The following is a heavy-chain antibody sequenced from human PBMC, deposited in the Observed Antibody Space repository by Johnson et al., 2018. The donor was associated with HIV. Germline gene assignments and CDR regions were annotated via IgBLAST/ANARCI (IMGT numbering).Heavy chain of an antibody. V-gene: IGHV3-66*01. CDR3: ARACRDGYTCDVFDI. Sequence: VQLVESGGDLVQPGGSLRLSCAASGFTVSSNYMSWVRQAPGEGLEWVSIIYSGGTTYYAESVKGRFVISRDNSKNTLYLQMNSLRAEDTAVYYCARACRDGYTCDVFDIWGQGTLVTVSS. J-gene: IGHJ3*02. CDR2: IYSGGTT. CDR1: GFTVSSNY. D-gene: IGHD5-24*01.